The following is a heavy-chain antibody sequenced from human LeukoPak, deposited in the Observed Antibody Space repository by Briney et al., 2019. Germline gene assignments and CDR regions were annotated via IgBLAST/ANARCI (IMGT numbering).Heavy chain of an antibody. D-gene: IGHD6-6*01. V-gene: IGHV4-59*01. CDR2: IYYSGST. CDR3: ARGPVSIAARPGWFDP. CDR1: GGSISSYY. J-gene: IGHJ5*02. Sequence: KSSETLSLTCTVSGGSISSYYWSWIRRPPGKGLEWIGYIYYSGSTNYNPSLKSRVTISVDTSKNQFSLKLSSVTAADTAVYYCARGPVSIAARPGWFDPWGQGTLVTVSS.